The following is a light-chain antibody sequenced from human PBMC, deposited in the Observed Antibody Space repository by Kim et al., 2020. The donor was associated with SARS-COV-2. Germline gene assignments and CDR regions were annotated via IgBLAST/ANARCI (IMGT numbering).Light chain of an antibody. V-gene: IGLV2-8*01. CDR3: SSYAVSLRGV. Sequence: QSALTQPPSASGSPGQSVTISCTGTNRDIGGYNYVSWYQQHPGKAPKLLIYEVSKRPSGVPDRFSGSKSGNTASLTVSGLQPEDEADYYCSSYAVSLRGVFGTGTKVTVL. CDR1: NRDIGGYNY. J-gene: IGLJ1*01. CDR2: EVS.